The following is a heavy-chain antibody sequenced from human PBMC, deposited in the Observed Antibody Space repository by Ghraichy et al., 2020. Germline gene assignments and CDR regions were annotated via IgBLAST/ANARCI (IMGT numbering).Heavy chain of an antibody. D-gene: IGHD3-10*01. CDR1: GLIFNNYG. CDR2: ISKDGINK. J-gene: IGHJ4*02. V-gene: IGHV3-30*03. CDR3: AVGLPFEY. Sequence: GGSLRLSCEVSGLIFNNYGMNWVRQAPGKGLEWMAFISKDGINKYYADSVKGRFTISRDISKKTMSLQMNSLRPEDTAVYYCAVGLPFEYWGQGTLVTVSS.